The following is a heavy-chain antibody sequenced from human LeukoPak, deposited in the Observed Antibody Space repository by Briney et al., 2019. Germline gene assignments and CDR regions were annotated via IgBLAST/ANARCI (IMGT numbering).Heavy chain of an antibody. J-gene: IGHJ6*02. D-gene: IGHD2-2*01. Sequence: SETLSLTCAVSGGSFSGYYWSWIRQPPGKGLEWIGEINHSGSTNYNPSLKSRVTISVDTSKNQFSLKLSSVTAADTAVYYCARVRSDCSSTSCYVFHYYYGMDVWGQGTTVTVSS. V-gene: IGHV4-34*01. CDR3: ARVRSDCSSTSCYVFHYYYGMDV. CDR1: GGSFSGYY. CDR2: INHSGST.